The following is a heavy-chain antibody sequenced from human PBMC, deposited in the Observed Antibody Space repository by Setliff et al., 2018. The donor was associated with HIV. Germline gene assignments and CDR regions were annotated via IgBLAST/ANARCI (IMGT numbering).Heavy chain of an antibody. CDR1: GGSISGDY. Sequence: KTSETLSLTCTVSGGSISGDYWSWIRQPPGRGLEWIGYINYSGTTNYNPSLKSRVTISVDTSKNQFSLNLSSVTAADTAVYFCAKKVAGRGWFDPWGQGTLVTVSS. CDR2: INYSGTT. D-gene: IGHD1-26*01. V-gene: IGHV4-59*08. CDR3: AKKVAGRGWFDP. J-gene: IGHJ5*02.